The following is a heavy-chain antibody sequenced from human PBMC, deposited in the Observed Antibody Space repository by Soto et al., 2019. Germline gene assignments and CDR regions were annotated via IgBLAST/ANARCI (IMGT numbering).Heavy chain of an antibody. D-gene: IGHD6-19*01. CDR3: ATGREACSD. CDR2: IYHSGKI. Sequence: QVHLPESGPGMVKPSGTLSLTCAVSGGSIASTNWWSWVRQARGKGLAWIGEIYHSGKITFNPSPKSRPIISVHKSKNHFALSLRSVTAADTAVYYCATGREACSDWGQGTLVTVSS. CDR1: GGSIASTNW. J-gene: IGHJ4*02. V-gene: IGHV4-4*02.